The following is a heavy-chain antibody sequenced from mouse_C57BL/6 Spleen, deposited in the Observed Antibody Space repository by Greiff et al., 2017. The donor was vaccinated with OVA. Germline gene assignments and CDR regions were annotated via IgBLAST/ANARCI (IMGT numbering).Heavy chain of an antibody. V-gene: IGHV7-4*01. J-gene: IGHJ1*03. Sequence: EVNVVESGGGLVQPGASLRLSCAASGFTFTDYYMSWVRQPPGKEPEWLALIRNKANGYTTEYTASVKGRFTISRDNSQNILYLQMNTLRAEDSATYYCVKADYGSSPWYFDVWGTGTTVTVSS. CDR3: VKADYGSSPWYFDV. CDR2: IRNKANGYTT. D-gene: IGHD1-1*01. CDR1: GFTFTDYY.